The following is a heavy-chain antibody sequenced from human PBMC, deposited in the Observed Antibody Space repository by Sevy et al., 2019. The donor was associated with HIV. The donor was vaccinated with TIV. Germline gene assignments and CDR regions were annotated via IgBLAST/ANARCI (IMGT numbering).Heavy chain of an antibody. CDR1: GFTFSSYW. V-gene: IGHV3-7*01. Sequence: GGSLRLSCAASGFTFSSYWMRWVRQAPGKGLEWVANIKQDGSEKYYVDSVKGRFTISRDNAKNSLYLQMNSLRAEDTAVYYCARDPSRKTTVTTGFDYWGQGTLVTVSS. CDR2: IKQDGSEK. D-gene: IGHD4-17*01. J-gene: IGHJ4*02. CDR3: ARDPSRKTTVTTGFDY.